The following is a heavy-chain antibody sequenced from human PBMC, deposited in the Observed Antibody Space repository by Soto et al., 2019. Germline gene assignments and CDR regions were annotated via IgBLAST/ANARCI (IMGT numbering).Heavy chain of an antibody. D-gene: IGHD2-21*01. V-gene: IGHV2-26*01. CDR1: GFSLSNPIVG. CDR2: IFSNDEK. CDR3: ARISTIARDFDY. Sequence: SGPTLVNPTETLTLTCIVSGFSLSNPIVGVSWIRQPPGKALEWLAHIFSNDEKSYATSLRTRLTISRDTSKSQVVLTMTNMDPVDTATYYCARISTIARDFDYWGPGTLVTVSS. J-gene: IGHJ4*02.